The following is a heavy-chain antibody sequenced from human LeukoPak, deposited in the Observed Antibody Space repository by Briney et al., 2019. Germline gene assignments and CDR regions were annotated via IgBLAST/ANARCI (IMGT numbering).Heavy chain of an antibody. CDR2: IKQDGSEK. Sequence: GGSLRLSCAASGFTFSDYYMSWVRQAPGKGLEWVANIKQDGSEKYYVDSVKGRFTISRDNAKNSLYLQMNSLRAEDTAVYYCARGAYCGGDCYSGGGQGTLVTVSS. CDR1: GFTFSDYY. CDR3: ARGAYCGGDCYSG. D-gene: IGHD2-21*02. V-gene: IGHV3-7*01. J-gene: IGHJ4*02.